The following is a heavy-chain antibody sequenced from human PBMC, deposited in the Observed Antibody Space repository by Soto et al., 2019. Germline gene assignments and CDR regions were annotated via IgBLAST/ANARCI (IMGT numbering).Heavy chain of an antibody. D-gene: IGHD2-15*01. Sequence: ETLSLTCTVSGASITTYYWSWIRQPPGKGLEWIGYISYSGSTDYNPSLKSRVTISFDASKNQISLQVRSATAADAAVYYCARDLKEYCSDGKCNWFDPWGQGTLVTVSS. CDR1: GASITTYY. J-gene: IGHJ5*02. V-gene: IGHV4-59*01. CDR3: ARDLKEYCSDGKCNWFDP. CDR2: ISYSGST.